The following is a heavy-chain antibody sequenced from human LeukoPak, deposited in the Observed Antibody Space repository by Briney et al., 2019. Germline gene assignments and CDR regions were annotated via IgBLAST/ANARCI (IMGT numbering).Heavy chain of an antibody. D-gene: IGHD1-26*01. J-gene: IGHJ3*02. CDR1: GGSITSSSYY. CDR3: ARSFRAFDAFDI. Sequence: SETLSLTCTVSGGSITSSSYYWGWIRQPPGKGLEWIGSISYRGSAYYNPSLKSRVTMSVDTSKNQFSLKLSSVTAADTAVYYCARSFRAFDAFDIWGQGTMVTVSS. CDR2: ISYRGSA. V-gene: IGHV4-39*07.